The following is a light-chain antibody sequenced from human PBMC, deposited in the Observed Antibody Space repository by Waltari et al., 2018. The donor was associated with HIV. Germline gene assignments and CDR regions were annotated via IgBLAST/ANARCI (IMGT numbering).Light chain of an antibody. J-gene: IGKJ4*01. CDR2: AAS. V-gene: IGKV1-9*01. Sequence: DIQLTQSPSLLSVSVGDRVTITCRTSQGISSHLAWYQQKPGKAPKLLLYAASTLQSGVPSRFSGSGSGTEFILTIGSLQPEDFATYYCQQLDTYPQITFGGGTKVEVK. CDR3: QQLDTYPQIT. CDR1: QGISSH.